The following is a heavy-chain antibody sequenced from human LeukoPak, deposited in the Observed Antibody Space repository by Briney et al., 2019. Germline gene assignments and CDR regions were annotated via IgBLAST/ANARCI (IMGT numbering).Heavy chain of an antibody. CDR2: IKQDGSEE. J-gene: IGHJ6*03. CDR3: ARTLGDIVVVPAAMRVYYYYYYYMDV. Sequence: GGSLRLSCEVSGFSFSNFAMSWVRQAPGKGLEWVANIKQDGSEEYYVDSVKGRFTISRDNAKNSLYLQMNSLRAEDTAVYYCARTLGDIVVVPAAMRVYYYYYYYMDVWSKGTTVTVSS. V-gene: IGHV3-7*01. D-gene: IGHD2-2*01. CDR1: GFSFSNFA.